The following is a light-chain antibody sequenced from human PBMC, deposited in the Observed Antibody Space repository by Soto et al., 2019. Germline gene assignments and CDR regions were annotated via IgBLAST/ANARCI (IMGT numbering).Light chain of an antibody. CDR2: VAS. V-gene: IGKV3D-15*01. J-gene: IGKJ4*01. Sequence: EIVMTQSPATLSVSPGERATLSCRASQSVSSNLARYQQKPGQAPRLLIYVASIRATGIPARFSGSGSGTEFTLTISSLQSEDFAVYYCQQYNNWPPLTFGGGTKVEIK. CDR3: QQYNNWPPLT. CDR1: QSVSSN.